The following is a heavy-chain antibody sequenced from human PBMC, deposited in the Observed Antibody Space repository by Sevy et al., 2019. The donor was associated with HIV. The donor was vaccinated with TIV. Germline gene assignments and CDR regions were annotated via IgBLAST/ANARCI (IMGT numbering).Heavy chain of an antibody. D-gene: IGHD3-22*01. CDR2: INSDGSRT. Sequence: GGSLRLSCAASGFTLSSYWMHWVRQAPGKGLVWVSRINSDGSRTSYADSVKGRFTISRDNAKNTLYLQMNSLRAEDTAVYYCARGDYYDSSGYYLYYYYYGMDVWGQGTTVTVSS. CDR1: GFTLSSYW. CDR3: ARGDYYDSSGYYLYYYYYGMDV. V-gene: IGHV3-74*01. J-gene: IGHJ6*02.